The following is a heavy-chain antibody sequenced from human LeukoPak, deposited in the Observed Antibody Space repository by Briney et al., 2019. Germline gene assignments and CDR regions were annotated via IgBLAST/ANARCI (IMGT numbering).Heavy chain of an antibody. Sequence: GGSLRLSCAASGVTFSSYAMSWVCQAPGKGLEWVSAISGSGGSTYYADSVKGRFTISRDNSKNTLYLQMNSLRAEDTAVYYCAKRLSSSWYEWTIDYWGQGTLVTVSS. CDR3: AKRLSSSWYEWTIDY. D-gene: IGHD6-13*01. CDR2: ISGSGGST. J-gene: IGHJ4*02. V-gene: IGHV3-23*01. CDR1: GVTFSSYA.